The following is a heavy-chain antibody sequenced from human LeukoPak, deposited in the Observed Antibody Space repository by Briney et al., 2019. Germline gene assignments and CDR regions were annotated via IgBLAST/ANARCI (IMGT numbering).Heavy chain of an antibody. J-gene: IGHJ3*02. Sequence: GGSLRLSCAASGFTFSRYAMSWVRQAPGKGLQWVSEIGGSGGAIYYVDSVKGRFTISRDNSKNTLFLQMNSLRAEDTAVYYCATKVVTDAFDIWGQGTMVTVSS. V-gene: IGHV3-23*01. CDR1: GFTFSRYA. CDR2: IGGSGGAI. D-gene: IGHD3-22*01. CDR3: ATKVVTDAFDI.